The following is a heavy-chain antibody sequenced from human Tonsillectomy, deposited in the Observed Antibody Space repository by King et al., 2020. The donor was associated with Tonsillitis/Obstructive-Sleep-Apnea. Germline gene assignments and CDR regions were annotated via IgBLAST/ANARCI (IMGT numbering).Heavy chain of an antibody. CDR3: ARVLNYYGSGSSYFDY. Sequence: VQLVESGAEVKKPGASVKVSCKASGYTFTSYYMHWVRQAPGQGLDWMVIINSNSGSTSYAQKFHGRVTMTRDTSTSTVYMELSSLRSDDTAVYYCARVLNYYGSGSSYFDYWGQGTLVTVSS. D-gene: IGHD3-10*01. CDR1: GYTFTSYY. J-gene: IGHJ4*02. CDR2: INSNSGST. V-gene: IGHV1-46*01.